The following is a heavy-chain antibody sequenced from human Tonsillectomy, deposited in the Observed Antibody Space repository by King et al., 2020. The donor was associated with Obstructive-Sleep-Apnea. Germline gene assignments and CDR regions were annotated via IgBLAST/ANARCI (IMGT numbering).Heavy chain of an antibody. J-gene: IGHJ5*02. CDR1: GYTFTNYD. D-gene: IGHD6-19*01. Sequence: QLVQSGAEVKKPGASVKVSCKASGYTFTNYDISWVRQAPGQGLEWLGWISAYNGNTNYAQKFQGRVTLTTDTSTSTASMELRSLTSDDTAVYYCARHQWLEWFDPWGQGTLVTVSS. CDR3: ARHQWLEWFDP. V-gene: IGHV1-18*04. CDR2: ISAYNGNT.